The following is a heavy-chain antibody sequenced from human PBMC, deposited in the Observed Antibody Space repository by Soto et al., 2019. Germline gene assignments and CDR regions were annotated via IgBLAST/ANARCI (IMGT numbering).Heavy chain of an antibody. CDR3: ARDMSGGSSWYEFDS. V-gene: IGHV4-59*01. J-gene: IGHJ4*02. CDR2: VYYTGTT. Sequence: SETLSLTCTISGASIRSSYWSWFRQPPGRGLEWIGYVYYTGTTNSNPSLKSRVTISADTSKNLFSLKVVSVTPADTAVYFCARDMSGGSSWYEFDSWGPGTLVTVSS. CDR1: GASIRSSY. D-gene: IGHD6-13*01.